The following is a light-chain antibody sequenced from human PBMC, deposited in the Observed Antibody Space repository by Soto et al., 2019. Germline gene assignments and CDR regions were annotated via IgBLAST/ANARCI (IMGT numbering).Light chain of an antibody. Sequence: EIVLTQSPGTLSLSPGERATLSCRSSQSGSSIYLAWYQQKPGQAPRLLIYGASSRATGIPDRFSGSGSGTDVTLTISRVEPDDFAVYDCQHYGSSPVTFGQGTQVAIK. CDR2: GAS. J-gene: IGKJ1*01. V-gene: IGKV3-20*01. CDR3: QHYGSSPVT. CDR1: QSGSSIY.